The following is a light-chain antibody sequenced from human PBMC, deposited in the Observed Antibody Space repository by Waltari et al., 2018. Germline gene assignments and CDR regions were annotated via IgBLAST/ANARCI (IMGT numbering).Light chain of an antibody. CDR1: RLRPYY. V-gene: IGLV3-19*01. J-gene: IGLJ2*01. CDR3: HSRDRSGNVL. CDR2: GKN. Sequence: SSELTQDPAVSVACAQTGRITGQGARLRPYYVRWFHQKPVQAPALVIYGKNNRPSGIPDRFSASSSGSTASLTIIGAQAEDAADYYCHSRDRSGNVLIGGGTKLT.